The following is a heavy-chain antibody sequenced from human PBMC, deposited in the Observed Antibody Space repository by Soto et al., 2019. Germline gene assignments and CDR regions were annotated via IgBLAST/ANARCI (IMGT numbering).Heavy chain of an antibody. CDR2: ISSASSFI. J-gene: IGHJ5*02. CDR1: GFTFSTYS. D-gene: IGHD7-27*01. CDR3: ARVPVALTSGWFGP. V-gene: IGHV3-21*01. Sequence: EVQLVESGGGLVKPGGSLSLSCAASGFTFSTYSMAWVRQAQGRGLEWASSISSASSFIHYADSLKGRFTISRDNAKNSLFLQMNSLRAEDTAVYYCARVPVALTSGWFGPWGHGTLVTVSS.